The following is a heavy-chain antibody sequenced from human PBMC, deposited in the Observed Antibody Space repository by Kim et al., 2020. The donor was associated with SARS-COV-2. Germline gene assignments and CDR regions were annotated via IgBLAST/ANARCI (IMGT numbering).Heavy chain of an antibody. CDR2: ISGYGSGT. D-gene: IGHD6-19*01. CDR1: GFHFGAYS. Sequence: GGSLRLSCAVSGFHFGAYSMNCVRQAPGRGLDWVAVISGYGSGTHYADSVKGRFTVSRDNSKNLLFLQMNSLRAEDTAVYYCAKIPHPEQWLVANTDYWGQGTLVTVSS. V-gene: IGHV3-23*01. J-gene: IGHJ4*02. CDR3: AKIPHPEQWLVANTDY.